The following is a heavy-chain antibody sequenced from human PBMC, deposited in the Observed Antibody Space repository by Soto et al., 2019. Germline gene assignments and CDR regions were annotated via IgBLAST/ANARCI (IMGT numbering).Heavy chain of an antibody. CDR3: ARGRLDYGDYGRGWTFDY. CDR2: ISAYNGNT. Sequence: ASVKVSCKASGYTFTSYGISWVRQAPGQGLEGMGWISAYNGNTNYAQKLQGRVTMTTDTSTSTAYMELRSLRSDDTAVYYCARGRLDYGDYGRGWTFDYWGQGTLVTVSS. V-gene: IGHV1-18*04. CDR1: GYTFTSYG. J-gene: IGHJ4*02. D-gene: IGHD4-17*01.